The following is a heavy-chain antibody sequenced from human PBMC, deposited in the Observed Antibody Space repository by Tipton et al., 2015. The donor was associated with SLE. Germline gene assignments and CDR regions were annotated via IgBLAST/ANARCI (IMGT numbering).Heavy chain of an antibody. CDR1: GFSFRSYA. CDR2: IWFDGTEK. D-gene: IGHD6-19*01. Sequence: SLRLSCAASGFSFRSYAMSWVRQAPGKGLEWVAGIWFDGTEKYYADSGKGRFTISRDNSKNTLYLHMNSLRAEDTAVYYCARDDAEADHIDCWGQGTLVTVSS. J-gene: IGHJ4*02. V-gene: IGHV3-33*01. CDR3: ARDDAEADHIDC.